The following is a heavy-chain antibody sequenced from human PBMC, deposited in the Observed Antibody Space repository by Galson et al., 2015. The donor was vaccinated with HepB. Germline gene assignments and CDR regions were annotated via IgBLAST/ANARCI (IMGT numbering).Heavy chain of an antibody. Sequence: SLRLSCAASSFTFSAYWMTWVRQAPGKGLEWVANINQDGSEKYYVDSVKGRFTISRDNTKKSLFLQMNSLRAEDTAVYYCVSLRGYDLKPLDYWGQGTLVTVSS. CDR3: VSLRGYDLKPLDY. D-gene: IGHD5-12*01. J-gene: IGHJ4*02. CDR2: INQDGSEK. V-gene: IGHV3-7*01. CDR1: SFTFSAYW.